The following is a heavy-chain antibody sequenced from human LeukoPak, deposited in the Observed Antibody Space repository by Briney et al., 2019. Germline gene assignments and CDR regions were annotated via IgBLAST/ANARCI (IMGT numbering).Heavy chain of an antibody. CDR2: IYYSGST. Sequence: SETLSLTCTVSGGSISSYYWSWIRQPPGKGLEWIGYIYYSGSTNYNPSLKSRVTISVDTSKNQFSLKLSSATAADTAVYYCARVLGYYDSLVAFDIWGQGTKVTVSS. D-gene: IGHD3-22*01. V-gene: IGHV4-59*01. J-gene: IGHJ3*02. CDR1: GGSISSYY. CDR3: ARVLGYYDSLVAFDI.